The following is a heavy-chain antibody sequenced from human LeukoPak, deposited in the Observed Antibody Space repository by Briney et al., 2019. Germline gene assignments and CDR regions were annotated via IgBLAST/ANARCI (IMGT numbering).Heavy chain of an antibody. CDR3: ASGIVVVPAANWFDP. V-gene: IGHV4-30-2*01. Sequence: SQTLSLTCTVSGGSISSGGYYWSWIRQPPGKGLEWIGYIYHSGSTYYNPSLKSRVTISVDRSKNQFSLKLSSVTAADTAVYYCASGIVVVPAANWFDPWGQGTLVTVSS. CDR1: GGSISSGGYY. J-gene: IGHJ5*02. CDR2: IYHSGST. D-gene: IGHD2-2*01.